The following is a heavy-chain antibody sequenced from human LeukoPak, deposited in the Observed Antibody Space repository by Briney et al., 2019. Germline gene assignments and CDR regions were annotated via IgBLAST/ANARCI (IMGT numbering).Heavy chain of an antibody. D-gene: IGHD3-9*01. CDR2: INPNSGGT. CDR3: ARGSACVLRYFDWPPVD. V-gene: IGHV1-2*02. Sequence: ASVKVSCKASGYTFTGYYMHWVRQAPGQGLEWMGWINPNSGGTNYAQKFQGRVTMTRDTSISTAYMELSRLRSDDTAVYYCARGSACVLRYFDWPPVDWGQGTLVTVSS. J-gene: IGHJ4*02. CDR1: GYTFTGYY.